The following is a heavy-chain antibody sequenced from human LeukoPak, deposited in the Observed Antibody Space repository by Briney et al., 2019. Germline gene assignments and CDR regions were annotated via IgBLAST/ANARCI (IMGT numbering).Heavy chain of an antibody. V-gene: IGHV4-61*02. Sequence: SETLSLTCTVSGDSISSGTYYWRWIRQPAGQGLEWIGRIYTTGSTNYNPSLKSRVTISVDTSKNQFSLKLSSVTAADTPVYYCARETPKRYYGSGSLGFDPWGQGTLVTVSS. CDR2: IYTTGST. D-gene: IGHD3-10*01. CDR1: GDSISSGTYY. J-gene: IGHJ5*02. CDR3: ARETPKRYYGSGSLGFDP.